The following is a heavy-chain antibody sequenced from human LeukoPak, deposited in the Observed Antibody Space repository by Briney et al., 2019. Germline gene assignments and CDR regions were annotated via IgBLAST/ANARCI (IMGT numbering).Heavy chain of an antibody. D-gene: IGHD2-21*02. Sequence: SVKVSCKASGFTFASSAVQWVRHGRGQRLEWIGWIVVGSANTNYAQKFQERVTITRDMSTGTAYMELSSLRSEDTAVYYCAAFDAGDCGGDCPYFSFPWGQGTLVTVSS. V-gene: IGHV1-58*01. CDR3: AAFDAGDCGGDCPYFSFP. CDR1: GFTFASSA. CDR2: IVVGSANT. J-gene: IGHJ5*02.